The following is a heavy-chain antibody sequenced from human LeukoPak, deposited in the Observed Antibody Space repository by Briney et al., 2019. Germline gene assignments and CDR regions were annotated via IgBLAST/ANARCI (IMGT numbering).Heavy chain of an antibody. D-gene: IGHD2-2*01. CDR1: GYTFSSYG. Sequence: ASVKVSCKASGYTFSSYGISWVRRAPGQGLEWMGWISSSTGNTKYAQKLQDRVTMTTDTSTSTAYLYLRNLRSDDTAVYYCVRLPLGYCSSTSCLDWGQGTLVTVSS. V-gene: IGHV1-18*01. J-gene: IGHJ4*02. CDR3: VRLPLGYCSSTSCLD. CDR2: ISSSTGNT.